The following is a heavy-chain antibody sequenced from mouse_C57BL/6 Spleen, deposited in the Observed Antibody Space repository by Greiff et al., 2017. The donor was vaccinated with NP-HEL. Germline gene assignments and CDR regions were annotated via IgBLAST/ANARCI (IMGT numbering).Heavy chain of an antibody. Sequence: EVKLVESGPGMVKPSQSLSLTCTVTGYSITSGYDWHWIRHFPGNKLEWMGYISYSGSTNYNPSLKSRISITHDTSKNHFFLKLNSVTTEDTATYYCARHYYGSSYSYFDVWGTGTTVTVSS. J-gene: IGHJ1*03. D-gene: IGHD1-1*01. CDR1: GYSITSGYD. V-gene: IGHV3-1*01. CDR2: ISYSGST. CDR3: ARHYYGSSYSYFDV.